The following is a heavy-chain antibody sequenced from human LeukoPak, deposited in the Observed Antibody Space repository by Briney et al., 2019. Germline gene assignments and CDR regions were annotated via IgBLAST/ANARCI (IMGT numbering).Heavy chain of an antibody. D-gene: IGHD3-10*01. J-gene: IGHJ5*02. CDR2: IYYTGST. Sequence: PLETPSLTPRLCGASATSRIPYSGWLRQPPGKGPEWIATIYYTGSTYYNPSLKSRVSISVDTSKNQFSLRLTSVTDTDTAVYHCARHSGSGSESRPCDPWGQGTLVSVSS. CDR3: ARHSGSGSESRPCDP. V-gene: IGHV4-39*05. CDR1: GASATSRIPY.